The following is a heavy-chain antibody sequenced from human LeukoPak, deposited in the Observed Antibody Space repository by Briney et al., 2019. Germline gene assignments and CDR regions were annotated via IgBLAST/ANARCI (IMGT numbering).Heavy chain of an antibody. D-gene: IGHD5-12*01. Sequence: GGSLRLSCAASGFSLSSSAMSWVRQAPGKGLEWLSLIVASSGSTFYADSVKGRFTISRDNSKNTLYLQMNSLRADDTAVYYCAKGAYDYIEMGYFDYWGQGTLVTVSS. CDR1: GFSLSSSA. CDR3: AKGAYDYIEMGYFDY. J-gene: IGHJ4*02. CDR2: IVASSGST. V-gene: IGHV3-23*01.